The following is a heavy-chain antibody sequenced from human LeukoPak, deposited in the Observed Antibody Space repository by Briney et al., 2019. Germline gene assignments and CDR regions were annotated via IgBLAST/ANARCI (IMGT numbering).Heavy chain of an antibody. CDR1: GGSFSGYY. Sequence: PSETLSHTCAVYGGSFSGYYWSWIGQPPGKGLEWIGEINHSGSTNYNPSLKSRVTISVDTSKNQFSLKLSSVTAADTAVYYCASLYSSSHDYWGQGTLVTVSS. CDR3: ASLYSSSHDY. CDR2: INHSGST. V-gene: IGHV4-34*01. J-gene: IGHJ4*02. D-gene: IGHD6-13*01.